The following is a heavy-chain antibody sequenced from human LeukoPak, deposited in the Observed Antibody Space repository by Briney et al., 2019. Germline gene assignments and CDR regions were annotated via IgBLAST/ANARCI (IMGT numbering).Heavy chain of an antibody. V-gene: IGHV3-23*01. J-gene: IGHJ4*02. CDR1: GIAFSSYA. CDR2: ISGAGTTT. D-gene: IGHD4-17*01. Sequence: GGSLRLSCAASGIAFSSYAMSWVRQAPGKGLERVSGISGAGTTTYYADSVKGRFTISRDNSENTLSLQMNSLRAEDTVLYYCAKGSDYGDYIFNCWGQGTQVTVSS. CDR3: AKGSDYGDYIFNC.